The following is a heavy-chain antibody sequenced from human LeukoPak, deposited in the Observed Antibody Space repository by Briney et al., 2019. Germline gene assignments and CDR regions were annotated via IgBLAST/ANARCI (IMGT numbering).Heavy chain of an antibody. CDR3: ARHTPLNFGVAPPT. CDR1: GGSIRNYY. CDR2: MFTGGST. D-gene: IGHD3-3*01. Sequence: PSETLSLTCTVSGGSIRNYYWSWIRQPAGERLEWIGRMFTGGSTTYNPALKGRVTMSVDTSKNQFSLKLTSVTAADTAVYYCARHTPLNFGVAPPTWGQGTLVTVSS. V-gene: IGHV4-4*07. J-gene: IGHJ5*02.